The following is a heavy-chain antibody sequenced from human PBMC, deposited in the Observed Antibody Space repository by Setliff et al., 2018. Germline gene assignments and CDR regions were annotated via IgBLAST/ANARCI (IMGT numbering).Heavy chain of an antibody. CDR1: GYPISRGFY. Sequence: SETLSLTCTVSGYPISRGFYWGWIRQPPGKGLEWIGRIYYRGDTYYNASLKGRLTISVDTAQNQFSLRLTSVTAADTAVYYCARTGTYRYFDYWGQGALVTVSS. CDR3: ARTGTYRYFDY. CDR2: IYYRGDT. J-gene: IGHJ4*02. D-gene: IGHD1-1*01. V-gene: IGHV4-38-2*02.